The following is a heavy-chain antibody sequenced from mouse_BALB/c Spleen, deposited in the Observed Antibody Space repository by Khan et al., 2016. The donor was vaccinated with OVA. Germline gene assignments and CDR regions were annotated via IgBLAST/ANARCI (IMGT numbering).Heavy chain of an antibody. CDR1: GFSLTNYS. D-gene: IGHD2-4*01. J-gene: IGHJ3*01. CDR3: ARMGYDYGRGALFAY. Sequence: VQLKQSGPGLVQPSQSLSITCTVSGFSLTNYSVHWVRQSPGKGLEWLGVIWSAGSTDYNAAFISRLTIRKDNSRSQVFFKMNSLQPNDTAIYYCARMGYDYGRGALFAYWGQGTLVTVSA. CDR2: IWSAGST. V-gene: IGHV2-2*02.